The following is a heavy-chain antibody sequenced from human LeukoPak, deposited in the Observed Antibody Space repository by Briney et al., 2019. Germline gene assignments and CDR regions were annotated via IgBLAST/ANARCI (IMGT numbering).Heavy chain of an antibody. CDR2: ISSSSSYI. D-gene: IGHD6-19*01. CDR3: ARDTYSSGWSPYYYYGMDV. CDR1: GFTFSSYS. J-gene: IGHJ6*04. Sequence: GGSLRLSCAASGFTFSSYSMNWVRQAPWKGLEWVSSISSSSSYIYYADSVKGRFTISRDNAKNSLYLQMNSLRAEDTAVYYCARDTYSSGWSPYYYYGMDVWGKGTTVTVSS. V-gene: IGHV3-21*01.